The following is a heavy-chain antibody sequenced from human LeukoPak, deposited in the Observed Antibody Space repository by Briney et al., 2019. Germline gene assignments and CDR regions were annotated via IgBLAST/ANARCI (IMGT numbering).Heavy chain of an antibody. CDR1: GGSISSYY. D-gene: IGHD3-22*01. V-gene: IGHV4-4*07. CDR2: IYTSGST. Sequence: SETLSLTCTVSGGSISSYYWSWIRQPAGKGLEWIGRIYTSGSTNYNPSLKSRVTMSVDTSKNQFSLKLSSVTAADTAVYYCARVYPYYYDSSGYYWDAFDIWGQGTMVTVS. CDR3: ARVYPYYYDSSGYYWDAFDI. J-gene: IGHJ3*02.